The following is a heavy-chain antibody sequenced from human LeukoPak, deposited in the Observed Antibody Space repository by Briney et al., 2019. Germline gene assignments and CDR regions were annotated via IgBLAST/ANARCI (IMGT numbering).Heavy chain of an antibody. Sequence: GASVKVSCKASGYTFTGYYMHWVRQAAGQGLEWMGWINPNSGGTKCAQNFQGRVTMTRDTSISTAYMELSRLRSDDTAVYYCARDSAVYDSSGYFLHAFDIWGQGTMVTVSS. CDR1: GYTFTGYY. V-gene: IGHV1-2*02. D-gene: IGHD3-22*01. CDR2: INPNSGGT. CDR3: ARDSAVYDSSGYFLHAFDI. J-gene: IGHJ3*02.